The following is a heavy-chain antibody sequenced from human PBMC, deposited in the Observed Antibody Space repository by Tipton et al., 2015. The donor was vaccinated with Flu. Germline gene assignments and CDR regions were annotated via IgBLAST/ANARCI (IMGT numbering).Heavy chain of an antibody. CDR2: IYYSGST. D-gene: IGHD6-19*01. V-gene: IGHV4-59*01. J-gene: IGHJ4*02. CDR3: AQLQGGKGGWYEYS. Sequence: TLSLTCTVSGGSISSYYWSWIRQPPGKGLEWIGYIYYSGSTNYNPSLKSRVTISVDTSKNQFSLKLSSVTAADTAVYYCAQLQGGKGGWYEYSWGQGTLVTVSS. CDR1: GGSISSYY.